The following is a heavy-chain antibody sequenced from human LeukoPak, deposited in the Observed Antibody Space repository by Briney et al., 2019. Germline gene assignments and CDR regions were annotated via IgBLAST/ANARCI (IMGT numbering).Heavy chain of an antibody. D-gene: IGHD5-18*01. CDR3: ARTDTAVVFLEY. V-gene: IGHV4-30-4*01. J-gene: IGHJ4*02. CDR1: GASISSGDYH. Sequence: SETLSLTCTVSGASISSGDYHWSWIRQPPGKGLEWIGYIYYSGSTYYNPSLKSRVTISVDTSKNQFSLKLSSVSAADTAIYYCARTDTAVVFLEYWGQGTLVTVSS. CDR2: IYYSGST.